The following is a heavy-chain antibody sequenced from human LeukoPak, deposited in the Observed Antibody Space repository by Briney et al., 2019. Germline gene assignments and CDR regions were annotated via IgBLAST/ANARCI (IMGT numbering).Heavy chain of an antibody. CDR3: ARVSIAAAGIYYYYMDV. V-gene: IGHV4-34*01. D-gene: IGHD6-13*01. CDR2: INHSGST. Sequence: PSETLSLTCAVYGGSFSGYYWSWIRQPPGKELEWIGEINHSGSTNYNPSLKSRVTISVDTSKNQFSLKLSSVTAADTAVYYCARVSIAAAGIYYYYMDVWGKGTTVTVSS. J-gene: IGHJ6*03. CDR1: GGSFSGYY.